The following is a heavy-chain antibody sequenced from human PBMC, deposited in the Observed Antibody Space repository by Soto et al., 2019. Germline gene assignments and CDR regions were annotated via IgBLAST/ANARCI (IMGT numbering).Heavy chain of an antibody. CDR1: GGSISSGSYY. J-gene: IGHJ6*02. CDR3: ARHAAGVPDYYYGMDV. CDR2: IYHSGST. Sequence: PSETLSLTCSVSGGSISSGSYYWRWIRQPPGKGLEWIGCIYHSGSTHYNPSLKSRVTISVDTSKNKSSLKLSSVTAADAAVYYCARHAAGVPDYYYGMDVWGQGTTVTVSS. V-gene: IGHV4-39*01. D-gene: IGHD2-8*01.